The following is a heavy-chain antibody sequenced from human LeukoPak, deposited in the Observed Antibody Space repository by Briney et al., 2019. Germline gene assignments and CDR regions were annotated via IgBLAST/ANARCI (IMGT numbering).Heavy chain of an antibody. D-gene: IGHD4-17*01. V-gene: IGHV4-59*08. CDR2: IYYSGST. CDR1: GGSISSYY. CDR3: AGNHDYGNWFDP. Sequence: SETLSLTCTVSGGSISSYYWSWIRQPPGKGLEWIGYIYYSGSTNYNPSLKSRVTISVDTSKNQFSLKLSSVTAADTAVYYCAGNHDYGNWFDPWGQETLVTVSS. J-gene: IGHJ5*02.